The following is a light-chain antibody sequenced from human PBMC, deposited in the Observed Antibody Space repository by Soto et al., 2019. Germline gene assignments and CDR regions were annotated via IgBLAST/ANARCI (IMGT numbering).Light chain of an antibody. Sequence: EIVMTQSPFTLSVSPWERATLSCRVSQTVTTDLAWYQQKPGQAPRLLIYGAYTRATGIPARFSGSGSGTEFTLTISRLQSEDFAVYYCQQYNNWPPWTFGQGTKVDIK. V-gene: IGKV3-15*01. J-gene: IGKJ1*01. CDR1: QTVTTD. CDR3: QQYNNWPPWT. CDR2: GAY.